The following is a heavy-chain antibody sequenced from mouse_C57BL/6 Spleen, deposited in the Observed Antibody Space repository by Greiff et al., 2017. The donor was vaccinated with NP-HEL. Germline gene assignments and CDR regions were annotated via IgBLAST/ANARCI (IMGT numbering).Heavy chain of an antibody. CDR3: ARDLGFAY. Sequence: EVKLMESGGGLVKPGGSLKLSCAASGFNFSSYAMSWVRQTPEKRLEWVATISDGGSYTYYPDNVKGRFTISRYNAKNNLYLQMSHLKSEDTAMYYCARDLGFAYWGQGTLVTVSA. V-gene: IGHV5-4*01. CDR1: GFNFSSYA. J-gene: IGHJ3*01. CDR2: ISDGGSYT.